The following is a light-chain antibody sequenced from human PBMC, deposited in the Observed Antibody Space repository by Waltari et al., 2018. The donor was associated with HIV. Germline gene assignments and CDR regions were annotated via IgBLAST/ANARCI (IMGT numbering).Light chain of an antibody. J-gene: IGLJ1*01. Sequence: QSVLTQTPSVSAAPGQSVTISCYGSTSNIGNNYFSWYQQVPGTAPKLLIYDNHSRPSGIPDRFSGSKSDTSATLDITGLQTGDEADYYCGTWDNNLGAGIFGTGTKVTVL. V-gene: IGLV1-51*01. CDR3: GTWDNNLGAGI. CDR2: DNH. CDR1: TSNIGNNY.